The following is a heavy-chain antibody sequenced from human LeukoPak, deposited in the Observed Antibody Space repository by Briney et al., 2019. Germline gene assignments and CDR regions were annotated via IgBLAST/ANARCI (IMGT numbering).Heavy chain of an antibody. CDR3: ARERVGAKGDYYYYYMDV. D-gene: IGHD1-26*01. CDR1: GGSISSGDYY. Sequence: SQTLSLTCTVSGGSISSGDYYWSWIRQPPGKGLEWIGYIYYSGSTYYNPSLKSRVTISVDTSKNQFSLKLTSVTAADTAVYYCARERVGAKGDYYYYYMDVWGQGTTVTVSS. CDR2: IYYSGST. J-gene: IGHJ6*03. V-gene: IGHV4-30-4*08.